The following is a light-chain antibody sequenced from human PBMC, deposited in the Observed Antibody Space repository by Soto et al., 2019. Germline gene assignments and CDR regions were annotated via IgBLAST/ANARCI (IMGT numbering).Light chain of an antibody. J-gene: IGLJ3*02. CDR1: SSDVGSYNL. V-gene: IGLV2-23*01. CDR3: CAYTNSATLV. CDR2: EGT. Sequence: QSALTQPASVSGSPGQSITISCIGTSSDVGSYNLVSWYQQYPGKAPKLMIYEGTERPSGVSNRFSGSKSGNTASLAISGLRAEDEADYYCCAYTNSATLVFGGGTKVTVL.